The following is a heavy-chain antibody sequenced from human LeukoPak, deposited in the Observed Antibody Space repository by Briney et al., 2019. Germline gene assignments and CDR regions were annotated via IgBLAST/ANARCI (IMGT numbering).Heavy chain of an antibody. Sequence: SETLSLTCTVSGGSISSGDYYWSWIRQPPGKGLEWIGYIYYSGSTYYNPSLKSRVTISVDTSKNQFSLKLSSVTAADTAVYYCARLADYYDSSGYYLPYFDYWGQGTLVTVSS. CDR2: IYYSGST. D-gene: IGHD3-22*01. J-gene: IGHJ4*02. CDR3: ARLADYYDSSGYYLPYFDY. V-gene: IGHV4-30-4*01. CDR1: GGSISSGDYY.